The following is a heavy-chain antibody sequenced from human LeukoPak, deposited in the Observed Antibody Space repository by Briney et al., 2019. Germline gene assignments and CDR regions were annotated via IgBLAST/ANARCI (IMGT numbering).Heavy chain of an antibody. D-gene: IGHD2-21*02. CDR1: AYTFTNYG. CDR3: ATRGAYCGGDCCHMDV. J-gene: IGHJ6*02. V-gene: IGHV1-46*01. CDR2: INPSGGST. Sequence: ASVKLSCNASAYTFTNYGITWVRQPPAQGLEWMGIINPSGGSTSYAQKFQGRVTMTRDTSTSTVYMELSSLRSEDTAVYYCATRGAYCGGDCCHMDVWGQGTTVTVSS.